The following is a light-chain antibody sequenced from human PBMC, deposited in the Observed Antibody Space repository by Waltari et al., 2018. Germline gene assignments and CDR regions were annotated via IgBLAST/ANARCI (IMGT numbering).Light chain of an antibody. V-gene: IGKV3-20*01. J-gene: IGKJ1*01. CDR3: QKYGSLPAT. CDR1: QSISKY. Sequence: EIMLTQSPGTQSLSPGERATLSCRASQSISKYLAWYQQKPGQAPRLLIYDASIRATGIPDRFSGSGYGTDFSLTISRLEPEDYAVYYCQKYGSLPATFGRGTKVEIK. CDR2: DAS.